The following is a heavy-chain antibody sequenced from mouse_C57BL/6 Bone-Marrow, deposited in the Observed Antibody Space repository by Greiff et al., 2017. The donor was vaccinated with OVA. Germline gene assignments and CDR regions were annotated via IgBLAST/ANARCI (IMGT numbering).Heavy chain of an antibody. J-gene: IGHJ3*01. CDR2: INPGSGGP. Sequence: QVQLKESGAELVRPGTSVKVSCKASGYAFTNYLIEWVKQRPGQGLEWIGVINPGSGGPNYNEKFKGKATLTADKSSSTAYMQLSSLTSEDSAVYFGANHYGSSLAWFAYWGQGTLVTVSA. CDR1: GYAFTNYL. V-gene: IGHV1-54*01. D-gene: IGHD1-1*01. CDR3: ANHYGSSLAWFAY.